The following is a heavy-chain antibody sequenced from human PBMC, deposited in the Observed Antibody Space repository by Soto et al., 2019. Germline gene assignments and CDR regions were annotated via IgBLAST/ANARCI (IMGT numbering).Heavy chain of an antibody. J-gene: IGHJ6*02. V-gene: IGHV1-18*01. CDR3: ARVSTHMVPAPYYGYGNYYYYGMDV. D-gene: IGHD3-10*01. CDR1: GYTFTSYG. CDR2: ISAYNGNT. Sequence: WASVKVSCKASGYTFTSYGISWVRQAPGQGLEWMGWISAYNGNTNYAQKLQGRVTMTTDTSTSTAYMELRSLRSDDTAVYYCARVSTHMVPAPYYGYGNYYYYGMDVCGQGTTVTVYS.